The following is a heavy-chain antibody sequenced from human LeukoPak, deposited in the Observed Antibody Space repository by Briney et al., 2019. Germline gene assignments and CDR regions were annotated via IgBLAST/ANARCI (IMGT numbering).Heavy chain of an antibody. D-gene: IGHD2-21*02. CDR1: GYTLSSYN. Sequence: GASVKVSCKASGYTLSSYNMHWVRQAPGQGLEWLGIINPSGGDTKYAQKFQGRVTLTRDKSTSTVYMELSSLTSDDTAVYYCARTYCAEDCSIRYFDYWGQGTLVTVSS. CDR2: INPSGGDT. J-gene: IGHJ4*02. CDR3: ARTYCAEDCSIRYFDY. V-gene: IGHV1-46*01.